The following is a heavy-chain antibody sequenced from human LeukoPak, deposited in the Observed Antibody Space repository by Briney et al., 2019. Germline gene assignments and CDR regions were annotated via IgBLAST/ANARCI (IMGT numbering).Heavy chain of an antibody. V-gene: IGHV4-39*01. J-gene: IGHJ4*02. CDR3: SRLESGNPGVD. CDR1: GGSISNTRYH. Sequence: PSQTLSPTCTVSGGSISNTRYHWGWIRQPPGKGLEWIGTVYPSGNTYYNPSLKSRLTLSVDTSRSQFSLKLSSVTAADTAIYYCSRLESGNPGVDWGQGTLVTVSS. D-gene: IGHD4-23*01. CDR2: VYPSGNT.